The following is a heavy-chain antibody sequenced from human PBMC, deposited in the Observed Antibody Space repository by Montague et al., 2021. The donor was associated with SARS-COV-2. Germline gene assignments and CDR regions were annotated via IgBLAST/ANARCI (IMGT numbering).Heavy chain of an antibody. CDR3: ARSRGNLQWPFYYYYGMDV. Sequence: SETLSLTCAVSGDSISSSNWWSWVRQPPGKGLEWIGEIYHSGSTNYNPSLKSRVTISVDKSKTQFSLKLSSVTAADTAVYYCARSRGNLQWPFYYYYGMDVWGQGTTVTVS. J-gene: IGHJ6*02. CDR1: GDSISSSNW. V-gene: IGHV4-4*02. D-gene: IGHD6-19*01. CDR2: IYHSGST.